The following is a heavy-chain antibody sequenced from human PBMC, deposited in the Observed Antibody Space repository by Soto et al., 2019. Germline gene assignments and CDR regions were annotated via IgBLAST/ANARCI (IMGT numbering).Heavy chain of an antibody. J-gene: IGHJ6*02. Sequence: SETLSLTCAVYGGSFSGYYWSWIRQPPGKGLEWIGDINHSGSTNYNPSLKSRVTISVDTSKNQFSLKLSSVTAADTAVYYCAGHPDYGDYDYYYYGMHVCGQGTTVTVSS. V-gene: IGHV4-34*01. D-gene: IGHD4-17*01. CDR2: INHSGST. CDR3: AGHPDYGDYDYYYYGMHV. CDR1: GGSFSGYY.